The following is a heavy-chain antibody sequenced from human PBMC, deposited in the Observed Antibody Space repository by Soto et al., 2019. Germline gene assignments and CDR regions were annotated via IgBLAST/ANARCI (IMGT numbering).Heavy chain of an antibody. V-gene: IGHV1-69*02. D-gene: IGHD2-2*01. CDR2: IIPILGIA. CDR3: ASDELGYCSSTSCYGRYYYYYMDV. Sequence: QVQLVQSGAEVKKPGSSVKVSCKASGGTFSSYTISWVRQAPGQGLEWMGRIIPILGIANYAQKFQGRVTITADKSTSTAYMELSSLRSEDTAVYYCASDELGYCSSTSCYGRYYYYYMDVWGKGTTVTVSS. J-gene: IGHJ6*03. CDR1: GGTFSSYT.